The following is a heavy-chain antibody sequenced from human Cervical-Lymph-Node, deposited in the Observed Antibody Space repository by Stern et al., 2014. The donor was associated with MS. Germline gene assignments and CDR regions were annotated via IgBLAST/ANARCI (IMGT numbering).Heavy chain of an antibody. V-gene: IGHV1-18*01. D-gene: IGHD3-16*01. CDR1: AYIFNSSG. CDR2: ITTYNGYT. CDR3: ARGGAGGWYFDL. Sequence: VQLVQSGAEVKKPGASVKVSCKTSAYIFNSSGISWVRQAPGQGLEWMGWITTYNGYTNSAQNLQGRVTMTIDTATPTAYMELRSLRSDDTAVYYCARGGAGGWYFDLWGRGTLVTVSS. J-gene: IGHJ2*01.